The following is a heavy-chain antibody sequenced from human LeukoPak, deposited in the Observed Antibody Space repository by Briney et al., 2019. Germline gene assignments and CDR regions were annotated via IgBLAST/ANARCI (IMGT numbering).Heavy chain of an antibody. D-gene: IGHD7-27*01. V-gene: IGHV4-38-2*02. Sequence: SETLSLTCSVSGYSISSGYFWGWIRQPPGKGPEWIATTHHSGATYYNPSLKSRVTLSVDTSKNQVSPKMTSVTAADTAVYYCTREVWGSTFPDYWGQGTLVTVSS. CDR3: TREVWGSTFPDY. J-gene: IGHJ4*02. CDR2: THHSGAT. CDR1: GYSISSGYF.